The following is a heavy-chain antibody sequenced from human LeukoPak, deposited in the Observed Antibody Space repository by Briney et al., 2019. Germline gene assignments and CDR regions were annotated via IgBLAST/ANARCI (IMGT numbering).Heavy chain of an antibody. V-gene: IGHV4-59*01. Sequence: SETLSLTCTVSGGSISSYYWSWIRQPPGKGLEWIGYIYYSGSTNYNPSLKSRVTMSVDTSKNQFSLKLSSVTAADTAVYYCARTLGYRSGGSCNGDAFDIWGQGTMVTVSS. CDR1: GGSISSYY. CDR3: ARTLGYRSGGSCNGDAFDI. D-gene: IGHD2-15*01. J-gene: IGHJ3*02. CDR2: IYYSGST.